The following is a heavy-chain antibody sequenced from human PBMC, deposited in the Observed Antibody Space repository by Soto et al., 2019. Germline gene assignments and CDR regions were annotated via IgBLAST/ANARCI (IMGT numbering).Heavy chain of an antibody. CDR3: GSAFRVSYGFDD. V-gene: IGHV4-61*01. CDR1: GGYLSSGSFY. CDR2: IYDSGTT. D-gene: IGHD3-10*01. Sequence: SETLSLTCTVSGGYLSSGSFYWNWIRQPPGRGLEWIGYIYDSGTTNYNPSLKSRITISIDTSKNQFSLKLSSVTAADTAVYYGGSAFRVSYGFDDWGQGTMVTVSS. J-gene: IGHJ4*02.